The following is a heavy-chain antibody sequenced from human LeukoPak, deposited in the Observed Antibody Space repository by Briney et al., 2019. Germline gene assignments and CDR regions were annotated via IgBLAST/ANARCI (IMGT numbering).Heavy chain of an antibody. J-gene: IGHJ4*02. CDR3: ARAPLVNYPSGSHADYFDH. CDR1: GVSISPYY. D-gene: IGHD3-10*01. CDR2: IYYTGNT. V-gene: IGHV4-31*11. Sequence: PSETLSLTCAVSGVSISPYYWAWIRQHPGKGLEWIGYIYYTGNTFYNPSLKSRVSLSVDTYRSQFSLRLSSVTAADTAVYYCARAPLVNYPSGSHADYFDHWGQGTLVTVSS.